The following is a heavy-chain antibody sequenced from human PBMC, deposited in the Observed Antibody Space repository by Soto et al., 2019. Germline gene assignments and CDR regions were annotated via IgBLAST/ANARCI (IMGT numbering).Heavy chain of an antibody. CDR3: ARARIAVAGTGSSWFDP. Sequence: SETLSLTCTVSGGSISSYYWSWIRQPPGKGLEWIGYIYYSGSTNYNPSLKSRVTISVDTSKNQFSLKLSSVTAADTAVYYCARARIAVAGTGSSWFDPWGQGTLVTVYS. J-gene: IGHJ5*02. D-gene: IGHD6-19*01. CDR1: GGSISSYY. CDR2: IYYSGST. V-gene: IGHV4-59*01.